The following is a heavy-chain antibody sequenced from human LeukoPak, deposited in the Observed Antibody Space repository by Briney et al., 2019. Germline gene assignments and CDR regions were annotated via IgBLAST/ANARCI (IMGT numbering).Heavy chain of an antibody. CDR2: IYTSGST. CDR1: GGSISSYY. CDR3: ARDPFLDCSSTSCYTYMDV. Sequence: SETLSLTCTVSGGSISSYYWSWIRQPAGKGLEWIGRIYTSGSTNYNPSLKSRVTMSVDTSKNQFSLKLSSVTAADTAVYYCARDPFLDCSSTSCYTYMDVWGKGTTVTVSS. D-gene: IGHD2-2*02. V-gene: IGHV4-4*07. J-gene: IGHJ6*03.